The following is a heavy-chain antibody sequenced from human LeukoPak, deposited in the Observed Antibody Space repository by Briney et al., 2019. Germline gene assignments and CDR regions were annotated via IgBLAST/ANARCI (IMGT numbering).Heavy chain of an antibody. J-gene: IGHJ6*03. V-gene: IGHV3-48*04. CDR1: GFTFSSYS. CDR3: ARDFRSGGWYYMDV. CDR2: ISSSSSTI. D-gene: IGHD2-15*01. Sequence: GGSLRLSCAASGFTFSSYSMNWVRQAPGKGLEWVSYISSSSSTIYYADSVKGRFTISRDNAKNSLYLQMNSLRAEDTAVYYCARDFRSGGWYYMDVWGKGTTVTVSS.